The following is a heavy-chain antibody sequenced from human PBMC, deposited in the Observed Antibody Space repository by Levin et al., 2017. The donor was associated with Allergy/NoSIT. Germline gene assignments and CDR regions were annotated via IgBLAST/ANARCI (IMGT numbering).Heavy chain of an antibody. Sequence: GGSLRLSCAASGFTFSSYAMSWVRQAPGKGLEWVSAISGSGGSTYYADSVKGRFTISRDNSKNTLYLQMNSLRAEDTAVYYCAKDDRVTSMLRFLEWLPGESDYYYGMDGWGQGTTVTVSS. CDR2: ISGSGGST. D-gene: IGHD3-3*01. V-gene: IGHV3-23*01. J-gene: IGHJ6*02. CDR1: GFTFSSYA. CDR3: AKDDRVTSMLRFLEWLPGESDYYYGMDG.